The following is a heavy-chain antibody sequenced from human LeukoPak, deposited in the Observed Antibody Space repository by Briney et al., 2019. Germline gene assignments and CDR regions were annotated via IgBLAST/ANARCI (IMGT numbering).Heavy chain of an antibody. CDR3: AKRANYGDFDY. Sequence: GGSLRLSCVASGFSFNNYAMNWVRQAPGKGLEWVPVISGSVDTTYYADSVKGRFTISRDNSKNTLYLQMNNLRADDTAVYYCAKRANYGDFDYWGQGTLVTVSS. D-gene: IGHD4-17*01. CDR2: ISGSVDTT. V-gene: IGHV3-23*01. J-gene: IGHJ4*02. CDR1: GFSFNNYA.